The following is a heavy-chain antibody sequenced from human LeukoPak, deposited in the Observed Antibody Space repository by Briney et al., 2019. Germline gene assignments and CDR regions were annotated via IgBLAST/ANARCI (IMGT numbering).Heavy chain of an antibody. CDR2: IHIYRGNT. Sequence: GASVKVSCKASGYTFTSYGISWVRQAPGQGLEWMGWIHIYRGNTNYAQKFQGRVTMTTDTSTSTVYMEVRGLRSDDTAVYYCARENDYYGSEHYMDVWGKGTTVTVSS. J-gene: IGHJ6*03. V-gene: IGHV1-18*01. CDR1: GYTFTSYG. D-gene: IGHD3-10*01. CDR3: ARENDYYGSEHYMDV.